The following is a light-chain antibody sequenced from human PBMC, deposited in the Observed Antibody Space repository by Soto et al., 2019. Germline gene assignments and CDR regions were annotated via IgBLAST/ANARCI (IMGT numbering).Light chain of an antibody. CDR3: QQYYSYPWT. J-gene: IGKJ1*01. CDR2: AAS. Sequence: AIRMTQSPSSFSASTGDRVTITCRASQGISSYLAWYQQKPGKAPKLQIYAASTLRSRVPSRFSSSGSGTYFTHTNSCLQSEDFATYYCQQYYSYPWTFGQGTKVEMK. CDR1: QGISSY. V-gene: IGKV1-8*01.